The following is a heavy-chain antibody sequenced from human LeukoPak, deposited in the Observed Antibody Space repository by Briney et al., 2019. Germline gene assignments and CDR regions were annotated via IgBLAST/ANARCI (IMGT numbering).Heavy chain of an antibody. D-gene: IGHD1-7*01. J-gene: IGHJ4*02. Sequence: GGSLRLSCAASGVTFSSYGMHWVRQAPGKGLEWVAVVSNDGSNKHYADSVKGRFTISRDNSRNTLYLQMNSLRAEDTAVYYCAKDLTGVNYCLDQWGQGTLVTVSS. CDR2: VSNDGSNK. V-gene: IGHV3-30*18. CDR3: AKDLTGVNYCLDQ. CDR1: GVTFSSYG.